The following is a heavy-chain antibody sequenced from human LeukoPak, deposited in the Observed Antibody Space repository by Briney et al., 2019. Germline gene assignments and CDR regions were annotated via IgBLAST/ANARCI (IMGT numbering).Heavy chain of an antibody. D-gene: IGHD6-13*01. J-gene: IGHJ4*02. V-gene: IGHV4-59*01. CDR3: AREPYSSSWYSPYYFDY. CDR2: IYYSGST. Sequence: SETLSLTCTVSGGSINNYYWSWIRQPPGKGLEWIGYIYYSGSTYYNPSLKSRVTISVDTSENQFSLRLTSVTAADTAVYYCAREPYSSSWYSPYYFDYWGQGTLVTVSS. CDR1: GGSINNYY.